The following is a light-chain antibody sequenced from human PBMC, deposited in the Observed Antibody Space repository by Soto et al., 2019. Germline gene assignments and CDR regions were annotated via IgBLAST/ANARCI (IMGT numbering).Light chain of an antibody. Sequence: DIQVTQSPSTLSASVGDRVTITCRASQNIDSWLAWYQQKPGKAPKVLIYKASSLQGGVPSRFSGSGSGTEFTLTISSLQPDDFASYYCQQYYSFSWTFGQGTKVESK. CDR3: QQYYSFSWT. V-gene: IGKV1-5*03. CDR1: QNIDSW. CDR2: KAS. J-gene: IGKJ1*01.